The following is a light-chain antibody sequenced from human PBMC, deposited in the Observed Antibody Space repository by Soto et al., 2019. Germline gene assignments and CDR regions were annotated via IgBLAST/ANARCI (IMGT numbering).Light chain of an antibody. V-gene: IGKV1-5*01. CDR1: QSISYW. J-gene: IGKJ1*01. CDR3: QQYNSYSRK. Sequence: DIQLTQSPSVLSASVVDTVTITFLASQSISYWLAWYQQKPGNAPKLLIYAASSLESGVPSRFSGSGSGTEFTLTISSLQPDDSASYYCQQYNSYSRKFGQGTKVDIK. CDR2: AAS.